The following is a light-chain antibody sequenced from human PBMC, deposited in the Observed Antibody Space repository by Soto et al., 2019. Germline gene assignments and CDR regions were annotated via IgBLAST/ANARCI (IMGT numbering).Light chain of an antibody. CDR3: QQYNSYPPWT. CDR2: AAS. V-gene: IGKV1-5*01. J-gene: IGKJ1*01. CDR1: HNIERW. Sequence: IQMAQSPYTLSASVGDRVTIPCRASHNIERWMAWFQQKPGKVPKRLIYAASSLQSGVPSRFSGSGSGTEFTLTISSLQPDDFATYYCQQYNSYPPWTVGHGTKVDIK.